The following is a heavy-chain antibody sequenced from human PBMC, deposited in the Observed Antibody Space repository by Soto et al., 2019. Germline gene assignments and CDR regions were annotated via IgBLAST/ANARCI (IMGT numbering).Heavy chain of an antibody. CDR1: GFTFEDYA. CDR3: AKGGSYTT. J-gene: IGHJ4*02. V-gene: IGHV3-9*01. D-gene: IGHD1-26*01. CDR2: ISWNSGSI. Sequence: GGSLRLSCAASGFTFEDYAMHWVRQAPGKGLEWVSGISWNSGSIGYANSVKGRFTISRDNAKNSLYLQMNSLRAEDTALYYCAKGGSYTTWGQGTLVTVSS.